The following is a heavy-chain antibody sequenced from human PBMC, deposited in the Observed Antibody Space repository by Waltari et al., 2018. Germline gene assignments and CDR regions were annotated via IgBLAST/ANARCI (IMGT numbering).Heavy chain of an antibody. D-gene: IGHD3-16*02. CDR2: LNHSGST. V-gene: IGHV4-34*01. J-gene: IGHJ4*02. CDR1: GGSFSGYY. CDR3: ARRTGGYRRLGY. Sequence: QVQLQQWGAGLLKPSETLSLTCAVYGGSFSGYYWSSIRQPPGKGLEWIGELNHSGSTNYNPSFKSRVTISVDTSKNQVSLKLSSVTAADTAVYYCARRTGGYRRLGYWGQGTLVTVSS.